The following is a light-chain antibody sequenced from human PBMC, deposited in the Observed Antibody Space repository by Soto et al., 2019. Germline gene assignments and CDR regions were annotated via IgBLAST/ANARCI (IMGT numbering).Light chain of an antibody. Sequence: DIQLTQSPSFLSASVGDRVTITCRASQGINNYLAWYQQKAGKAPKLLIYAASTLQSGVPSRFSGSGSGTEFTLTISSLQPEDFATYYCQQVNSYPITFGQGTRLESK. J-gene: IGKJ5*01. V-gene: IGKV1-9*01. CDR2: AAS. CDR3: QQVNSYPIT. CDR1: QGINNY.